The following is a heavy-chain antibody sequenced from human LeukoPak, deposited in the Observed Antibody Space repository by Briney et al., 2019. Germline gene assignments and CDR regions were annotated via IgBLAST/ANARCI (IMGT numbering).Heavy chain of an antibody. Sequence: GGSLRLSCAASGFTLSSHTMNWVRQAPGKGLEWVSSITGTGNTIDYADSVEGRFTISRDNAKKSVDLQMGSLRAEDMAVYYCARGNWNYPYYYYYMDVWGKGTTVTVSS. D-gene: IGHD1-7*01. CDR1: GFTLSSHT. V-gene: IGHV3-48*01. CDR2: ITGTGNTI. J-gene: IGHJ6*03. CDR3: ARGNWNYPYYYYYMDV.